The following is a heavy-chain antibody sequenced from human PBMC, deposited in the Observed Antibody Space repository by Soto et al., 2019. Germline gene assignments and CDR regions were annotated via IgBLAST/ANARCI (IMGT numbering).Heavy chain of an antibody. CDR3: ARYCSSTSCYDDDYYYYMDV. J-gene: IGHJ6*03. CDR1: GGSISSYY. D-gene: IGHD2-2*01. V-gene: IGHV4-59*08. Sequence: PSETLSLTCTVSGGSISSYYWSWIRQPPGKGLEWIGYIYYSGSTNYNPSLKSRVTISVDTSKNQFSLKLSSVTAADTAVYYCARYCSSTSCYDDDYYYYMDVWGKGTTVTVSS. CDR2: IYYSGST.